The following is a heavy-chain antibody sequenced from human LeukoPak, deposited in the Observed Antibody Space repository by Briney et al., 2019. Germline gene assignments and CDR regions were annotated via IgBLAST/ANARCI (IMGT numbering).Heavy chain of an antibody. CDR2: ISYVGSNK. CDR1: GFTFSSYA. CDR3: ARDPRSYYDFWSGYYFDYFDY. Sequence: GGSLRLSCAASGFTFSSYAMHWVRQAPGKGLEWVAVISYVGSNKYYADSVKGRFTISRDNSKNTLYLQMNSLRAEDTAVYYCARDPRSYYDFWSGYYFDYFDYWGQGTLVTVSS. V-gene: IGHV3-30*04. J-gene: IGHJ4*02. D-gene: IGHD3-3*01.